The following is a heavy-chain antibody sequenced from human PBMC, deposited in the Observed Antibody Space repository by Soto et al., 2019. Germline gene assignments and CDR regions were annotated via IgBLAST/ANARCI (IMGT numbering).Heavy chain of an antibody. CDR3: AKDSTVTPGGWFDP. D-gene: IGHD4-17*01. CDR2: ISGSGGST. Sequence: PGGSLRLSCAASGFTFGSYAMSWVRQAPGKGLEWVSAISGSGGSTYYADSVKGRFTISRDNSKNTLYLQMNSLRAEDTAVYYCAKDSTVTPGGWFDPWGQGTLVTVSS. V-gene: IGHV3-23*01. CDR1: GFTFGSYA. J-gene: IGHJ5*02.